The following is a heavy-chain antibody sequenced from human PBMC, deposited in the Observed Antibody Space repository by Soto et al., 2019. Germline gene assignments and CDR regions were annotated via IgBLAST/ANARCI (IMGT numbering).Heavy chain of an antibody. D-gene: IGHD6-13*01. Sequence: VASVKVSCKASGFTFTTSAVQWVRQARGQRLEWIGWIVVGSGNTIYAQRFQERVAITRDMSTSTAYMELSSLRSEDTAVYYCAAVGIASVGYYNGMDVWGQGTTVTVSS. V-gene: IGHV1-58*01. CDR3: AAVGIASVGYYNGMDV. CDR2: IVVGSGNT. CDR1: GFTFTTSA. J-gene: IGHJ6*02.